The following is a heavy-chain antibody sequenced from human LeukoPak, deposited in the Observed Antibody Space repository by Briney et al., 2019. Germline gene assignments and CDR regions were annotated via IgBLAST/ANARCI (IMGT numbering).Heavy chain of an antibody. CDR3: VRGNFNGGIDY. J-gene: IGHJ4*02. CDR1: GFTFRSYW. V-gene: IGHV3-74*01. CDR2: ISTDGSST. Sequence: GGSLRLSCAASGFTFRSYWMHWVRHAPGKRLVLVSRISTDGSSTKSADFVEGRFTISRDNAKNTLYLQMNSLRAEDTAAYYCVRGNFNGGIDYWGQGTLVTVSS.